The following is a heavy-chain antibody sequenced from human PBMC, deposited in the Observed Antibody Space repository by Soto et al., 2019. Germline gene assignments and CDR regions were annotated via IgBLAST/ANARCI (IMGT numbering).Heavy chain of an antibody. CDR1: GYTFSSYA. CDR2: INAGNGNT. V-gene: IGHV1-3*01. CDR3: AGGSDSSGYPDY. Sequence: VSVKVSCNASGYTFSSYARHWVRQAPGQRLEWMGWINAGNGNTKYSQKFQGRVTITRDTSASTAYMELSSLRSEDTAVYYCAGGSDSSGYPDYWGQGTLVTVSS. J-gene: IGHJ4*02. D-gene: IGHD3-22*01.